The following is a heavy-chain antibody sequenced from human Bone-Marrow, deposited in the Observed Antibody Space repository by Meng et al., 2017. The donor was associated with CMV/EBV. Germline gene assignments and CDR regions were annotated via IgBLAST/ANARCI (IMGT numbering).Heavy chain of an antibody. CDR2: IRGKGNDHAT. J-gene: IGHJ5*02. V-gene: IGHV3-73*01. Sequence: GESLKISCAASGFIFSDSGIHWVRQASGKGLEWVSRIRGKGNDHATAYTASVKGRFTISRDDSENTAYLQMNGLKTDDTAVYYCARDAVVPAATKTNWFDPWGQGTLVTVSS. CDR1: GFIFSDSG. CDR3: ARDAVVPAATKTNWFDP. D-gene: IGHD2-2*01.